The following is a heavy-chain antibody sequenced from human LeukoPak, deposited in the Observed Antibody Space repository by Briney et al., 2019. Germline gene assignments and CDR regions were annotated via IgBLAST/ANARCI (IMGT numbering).Heavy chain of an antibody. CDR1: GYTFTSYG. D-gene: IGHD3-10*01. J-gene: IGHJ6*03. CDR3: AASVRGSNYYYYYMDV. CDR2: ISAYNGNT. V-gene: IGHV1-18*01. Sequence: GASVKVSCKASGYTFTSYGISWVRQAPGQGLEWMGWISAYNGNTNYAQKLQGRVTMTTDTSTGTAYMELRSLRSDDTAVYYCAASVRGSNYYYYYMDVWGKGATVTVSS.